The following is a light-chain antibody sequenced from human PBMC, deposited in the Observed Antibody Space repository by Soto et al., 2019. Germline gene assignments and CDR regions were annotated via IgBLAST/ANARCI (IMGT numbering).Light chain of an antibody. Sequence: DIQMTQSPSSLSASVGDIVTITCRASQGISTYLNWYQQKPEKAPKSLIYFASTLQSGVPSRFSASGSGTDFTLTISSLQPEDFATYYCQQFRSFPITFGQGTRLEIK. CDR2: FAS. CDR3: QQFRSFPIT. J-gene: IGKJ5*01. V-gene: IGKV1-16*01. CDR1: QGISTY.